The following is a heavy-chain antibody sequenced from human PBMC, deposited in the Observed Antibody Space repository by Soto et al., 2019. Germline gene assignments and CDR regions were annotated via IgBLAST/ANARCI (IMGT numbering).Heavy chain of an antibody. V-gene: IGHV1-2*02. CDR3: ARGTFDSSGDYFAGWFGP. CDR2: IIPNNGGT. D-gene: IGHD3-22*01. Sequence: QVQVVQSGAEVKKPGASVKVSCKASGYTFTGYYMHWVRQAPGQGLEWMGWIIPNNGGTKYAQKFQDRVTMTRDTSISTAYMELSRQRSDDTAVYYCARGTFDSSGDYFAGWFGPWGQGTLVTVSS. J-gene: IGHJ5*02. CDR1: GYTFTGYY.